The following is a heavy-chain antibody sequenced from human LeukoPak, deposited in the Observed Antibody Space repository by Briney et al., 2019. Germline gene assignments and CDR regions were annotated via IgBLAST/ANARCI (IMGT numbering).Heavy chain of an antibody. D-gene: IGHD1-26*01. Sequence: PGGSLRLSCEVPGIPFIDAWMTWVRQAPGKGLEWVSGISGSGGSTFYADSLKGRFTISRDNSKNTLYLQMNSLRAEDTAVYYCAKGLTWRGSSPFDYWGQGTLVTVSS. V-gene: IGHV3-23*01. CDR3: AKGLTWRGSSPFDY. CDR1: GIPFIDAW. CDR2: ISGSGGST. J-gene: IGHJ4*02.